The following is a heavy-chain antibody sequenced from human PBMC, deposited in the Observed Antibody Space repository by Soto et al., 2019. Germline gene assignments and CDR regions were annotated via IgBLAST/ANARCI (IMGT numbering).Heavy chain of an antibody. J-gene: IGHJ5*02. CDR3: ARENLGYCISTSCSGP. Sequence: SETLSLTCTVSGGSISSGDYYWSWIRQPPGKGLEWIGYIYYSGGTYYNPSLKSRVTISVDTSKNQFSLKLSSVTAADTAVYYCARENLGYCISTSCSGPWGQGTLVTVSS. CDR1: GGSISSGDYY. V-gene: IGHV4-30-4*01. D-gene: IGHD2-2*01. CDR2: IYYSGGT.